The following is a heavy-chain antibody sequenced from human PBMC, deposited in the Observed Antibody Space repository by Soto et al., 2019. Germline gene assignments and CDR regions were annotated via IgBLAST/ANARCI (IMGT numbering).Heavy chain of an antibody. Sequence: QVQLVESGGCLVKPGGSLRLSCAASGFTFSDYQMSWIRQAPGKGLEWVSYISSSVSIIDYADSVRGRFTISRDNGKNSLSLQMHSLRAEDTAVYYCARPDRGGYCSGSSCYPFDSWGQGTLVTVSS. V-gene: IGHV3-11*01. CDR3: ARPDRGGYCSGSSCYPFDS. CDR2: ISSSVSII. CDR1: GFTFSDYQ. D-gene: IGHD2-15*01. J-gene: IGHJ4*02.